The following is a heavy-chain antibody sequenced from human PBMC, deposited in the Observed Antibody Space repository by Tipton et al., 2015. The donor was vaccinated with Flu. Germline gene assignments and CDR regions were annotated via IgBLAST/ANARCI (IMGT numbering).Heavy chain of an antibody. J-gene: IGHJ3*02. CDR2: IYHSGST. V-gene: IGHV4-39*07. D-gene: IGHD3-10*01. CDR3: ARVGAVTMVRGLAFDAFDI. CDR1: GASISSESYY. Sequence: LSLTCTVSGASISSESYYWGWIRQPPGKGLEWIGNIYHSGSTNYNPSLKSRVTISLDKSKNQFSLNLSYVTAADTAVYYCARVGAVTMVRGLAFDAFDIWGLGKMVADS.